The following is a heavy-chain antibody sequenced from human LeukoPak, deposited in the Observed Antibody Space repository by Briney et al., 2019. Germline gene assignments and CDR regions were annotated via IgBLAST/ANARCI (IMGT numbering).Heavy chain of an antibody. Sequence: SVKVSCKASGGTFSSYAICWVRQAPGQGLEWMGGIIPIFGTANYAQKFQGRVTITADKSTSTAYMELSSLRSEDTAVYYCAREETSDAFDIWGQGTMVTVSS. CDR3: AREETSDAFDI. CDR1: GGTFSSYA. V-gene: IGHV1-69*06. D-gene: IGHD2-2*01. CDR2: IIPIFGTA. J-gene: IGHJ3*02.